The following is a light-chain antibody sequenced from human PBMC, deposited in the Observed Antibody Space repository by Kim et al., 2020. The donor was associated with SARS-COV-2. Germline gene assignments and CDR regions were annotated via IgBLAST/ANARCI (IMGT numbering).Light chain of an antibody. V-gene: IGKV1-39*01. CDR1: QSISDY. J-gene: IGKJ2*01. Sequence: SASVRGKVTISCRASQSISDYLNWYQQKPGKAPKLLIYAASSLQSGVPSRFSGSGSGTDFTLTISSLQPEDFATYYCQQSYNTPRTFGQGTKLEI. CDR2: AAS. CDR3: QQSYNTPRT.